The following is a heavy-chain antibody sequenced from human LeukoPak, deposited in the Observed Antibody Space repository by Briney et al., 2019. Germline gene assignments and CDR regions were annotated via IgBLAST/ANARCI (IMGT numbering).Heavy chain of an antibody. CDR2: IRYDGSNK. Sequence: PGGSLRLSCAASGFTFSDYYMSWVRQAPGKGLEWVAFIRYDGSNKYYADSVKGRFTISRDNSKNTLYLQMNSLRAEDTAVYYCAKDQFVAVAAHYFDYWGQGTLVTVSS. J-gene: IGHJ4*02. CDR3: AKDQFVAVAAHYFDY. V-gene: IGHV3-30*02. CDR1: GFTFSDYY. D-gene: IGHD6-19*01.